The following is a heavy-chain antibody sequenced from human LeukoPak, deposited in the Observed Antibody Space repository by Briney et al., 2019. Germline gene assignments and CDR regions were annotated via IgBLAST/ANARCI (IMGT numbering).Heavy chain of an antibody. CDR2: INAGNGNT. D-gene: IGHD3-10*01. CDR1: GYTFTNYA. CDR3: ARGILWFGELSSLGF. V-gene: IGHV1-3*01. J-gene: IGHJ4*02. Sequence: ASVKVSCKASGYTFTNYAMHWVRQAPGQRLEWMGWINAGNGNTKYSQKFQDRVTITRDTSASTAYMELSSLRSEDTAMYYCARGILWFGELSSLGFWGQGTLVTVSS.